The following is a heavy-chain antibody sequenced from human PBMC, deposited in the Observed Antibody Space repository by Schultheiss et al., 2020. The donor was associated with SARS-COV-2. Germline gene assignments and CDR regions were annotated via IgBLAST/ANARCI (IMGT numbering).Heavy chain of an antibody. J-gene: IGHJ2*01. CDR2: IYYSGST. CDR1: GGSISSGGYY. CDR3: ARGIFEETWHLHL. V-gene: IGHV4-31*03. Sequence: SETLSLTCTVSGGSISSGGYYWSWIRQHPGKGLEWIGYIYYSGSTYYNPSLKSRVTISVDTSKNQFSLKLSSVTAADTAVYYCARGIFEETWHLHLWGRGTLVTVSS.